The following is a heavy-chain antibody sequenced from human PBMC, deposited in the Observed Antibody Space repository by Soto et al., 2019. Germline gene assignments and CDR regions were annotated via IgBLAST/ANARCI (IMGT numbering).Heavy chain of an antibody. CDR2: TNPGGST. Sequence: SETLSLTCAVYGGSFSGYYWSWIRQPPGKGLEWIGETNPGGSTNYNPSLKSRVTISVDTSKNQFSLKLSSVTAADTAVYYCVIGLSFSGYYYYMDAWGKGTTVTVSS. D-gene: IGHD3-3*02. CDR3: VIGLSFSGYYYYMDA. J-gene: IGHJ6*03. CDR1: GGSFSGYY. V-gene: IGHV4-34*01.